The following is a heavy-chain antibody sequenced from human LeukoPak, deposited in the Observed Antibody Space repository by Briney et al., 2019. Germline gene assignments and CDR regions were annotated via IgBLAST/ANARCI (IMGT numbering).Heavy chain of an antibody. V-gene: IGHV4-59*01. CDR2: IYYSGST. CDR3: AKDRSDAFDI. Sequence: SETLSLTCTVSGXSISSYYWSWIRQPPGKGLEWIGYIYYSGSTNYNPSLKSRVTILVDTSKNQFSLKLSSVTAADTAVYYCAKDRSDAFDIWGQGTMVTVSS. CDR1: GXSISSYY. D-gene: IGHD1-26*01. J-gene: IGHJ3*02.